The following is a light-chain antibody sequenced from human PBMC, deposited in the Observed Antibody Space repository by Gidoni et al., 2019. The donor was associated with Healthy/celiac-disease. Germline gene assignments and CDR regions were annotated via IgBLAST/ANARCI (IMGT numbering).Light chain of an antibody. J-gene: IGKJ4*01. CDR1: QSVSSIY. V-gene: IGKV3-20*01. CDR3: QQYGSSST. CDR2: GAS. Sequence: VLTQSPGTLSLPPAERATLSCRASQSVSSIYLAWYQQKPGQAPRLLIYGASSRATGIPDRFGGSGSGTDFTLTISRLEPEDFAVYYCQQYGSSSTFGGGTKVEIK.